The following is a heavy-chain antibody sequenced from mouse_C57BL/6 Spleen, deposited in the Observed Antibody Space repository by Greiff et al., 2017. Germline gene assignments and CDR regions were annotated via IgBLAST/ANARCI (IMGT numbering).Heavy chain of an antibody. V-gene: IGHV1-69*01. D-gene: IGHD1-1*01. CDR3: ARRGYYGSGDY. Sequence: QVQLQQPGAELVMPGASVKLSCKASGYTFTSYWMHWVKQRPGQGLEWIGEIDPSDSYTNYNQKFKGKSTLTVDKSSSTAYMQLSSLTSEDSAVYYCARRGYYGSGDYWGQGTTLTVSS. CDR2: IDPSDSYT. CDR1: GYTFTSYW. J-gene: IGHJ2*01.